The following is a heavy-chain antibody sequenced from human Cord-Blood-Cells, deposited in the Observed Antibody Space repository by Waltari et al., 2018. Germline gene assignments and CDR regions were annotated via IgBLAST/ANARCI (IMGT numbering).Heavy chain of an antibody. CDR3: ASSGY. J-gene: IGHJ4*02. V-gene: IGHV3-7*01. D-gene: IGHD6-25*01. Sequence: EVQLVASGGGLVQPGGSLRLPWPASGFTFLSYWMSWVRQAPGKGLEWVANIKQDGSEKYYVDSVKGRFTISRDNAKNSLYLQMNSLRAEDTAVYYCASSGYWGQGTLVTVSS. CDR1: GFTFLSYW. CDR2: IKQDGSEK.